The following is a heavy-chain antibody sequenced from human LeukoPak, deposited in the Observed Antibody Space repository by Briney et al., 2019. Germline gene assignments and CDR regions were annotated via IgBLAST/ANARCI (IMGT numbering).Heavy chain of an antibody. CDR2: INPNSGGT. V-gene: IGHV1-2*02. J-gene: IGHJ5*02. CDR1: GFTFTAYH. D-gene: IGHD3-10*01. CDR3: ARGGRWMVRGAQSLSNWFDP. Sequence: GASVKVSCKASGFTFTAYHMHWVRQAPGQGLEWMGWINPNSGGTNYAQKFQGRVTMTRDTSISTAYMELSRLRSDDTAVYYCARGGRWMVRGAQSLSNWFDPWGQGTLVTVSS.